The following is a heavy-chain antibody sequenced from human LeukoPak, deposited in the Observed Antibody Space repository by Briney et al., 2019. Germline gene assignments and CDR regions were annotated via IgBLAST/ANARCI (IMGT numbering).Heavy chain of an antibody. D-gene: IGHD3-10*01. V-gene: IGHV1-8*01. J-gene: IGHJ6*02. CDR2: MNPNSGNT. CDR1: GYTFTSYD. CDR3: ARGRRVLWFGELLNYYYYGMDV. Sequence: ASVKVSCKASGYTFTSYDINWVRQATGQGLEWMGWMNPNSGNTGYAQKFQGRVTMTRNTSISTAYMELSSLRSEDTAVYYCARGRRVLWFGELLNYYYYGMDVWGQGTTVTVSS.